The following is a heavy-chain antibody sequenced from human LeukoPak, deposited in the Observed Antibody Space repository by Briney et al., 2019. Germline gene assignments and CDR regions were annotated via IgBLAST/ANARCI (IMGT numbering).Heavy chain of an antibody. CDR1: GYTFTGYY. V-gene: IGHV1-2*02. D-gene: IGHD6-19*01. Sequence: GASVKVSCKASGYTFTGYYMHWMRQAPGQGLEWMGWINPNSGGTNYAQKFQGRVTMTRDTSISTAYMELSRLRSDDTAVYYCARDGCSGWCSGYDYWGQGTLVTVSS. CDR2: INPNSGGT. J-gene: IGHJ4*02. CDR3: ARDGCSGWCSGYDY.